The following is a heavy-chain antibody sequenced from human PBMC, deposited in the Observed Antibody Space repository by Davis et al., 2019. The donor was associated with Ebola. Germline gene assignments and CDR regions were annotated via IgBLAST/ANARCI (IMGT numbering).Heavy chain of an antibody. V-gene: IGHV3-49*04. CDR3: TQGGSNYAPGSYYYYGMDV. J-gene: IGHJ6*02. CDR1: GFTFGDYA. CDR2: IRSKAYGGTT. D-gene: IGHD4-11*01. Sequence: GGSLRLSCTASGFTFGDYAMSWVRQAPGKGLEWVGFIRSKAYGGTTEYAASVKGRFTISRDDSKSIAYLQMNSLKTEDTAVYYCTQGGSNYAPGSYYYYGMDVWGQGTTVTVSS.